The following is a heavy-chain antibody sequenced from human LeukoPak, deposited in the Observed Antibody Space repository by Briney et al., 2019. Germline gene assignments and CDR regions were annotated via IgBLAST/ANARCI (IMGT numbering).Heavy chain of an antibody. J-gene: IGHJ1*01. CDR3: ARAPSEIGGYYPEYFRH. V-gene: IGHV3-74*01. D-gene: IGHD3-22*01. CDR1: GFSFSSYW. CDR2: IKSDGKT. Sequence: GGSLRLSCAASGFSFSSYWMHWVRQAPGKELVWVSRIKSDGKTNYADSVKGRFTISRDNAKNTVSLQMNSLRAEDTGVYYCARAPSEIGGYYPEYFRHWGKGTLVTVSS.